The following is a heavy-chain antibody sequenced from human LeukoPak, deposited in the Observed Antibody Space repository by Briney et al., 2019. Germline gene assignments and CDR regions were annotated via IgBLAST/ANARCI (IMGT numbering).Heavy chain of an antibody. V-gene: IGHV3-30*02. D-gene: IGHD1-26*01. CDR3: ARDLSMDAVGATAFDY. Sequence: GGSLRLSCAASGFTFSSYGMHWVRQAPGKGLEWVAFIRYDGSNKYYADSVKGRFTISRDNSKNTLYLQMNSLRAEDTAVYYCARDLSMDAVGATAFDYWGQGTLVTVSS. J-gene: IGHJ4*02. CDR1: GFTFSSYG. CDR2: IRYDGSNK.